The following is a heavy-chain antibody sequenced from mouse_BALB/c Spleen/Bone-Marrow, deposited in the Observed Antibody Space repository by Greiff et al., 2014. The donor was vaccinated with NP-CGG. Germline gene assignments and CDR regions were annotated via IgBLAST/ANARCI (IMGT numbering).Heavy chain of an antibody. D-gene: IGHD2-1*01. V-gene: IGHV5-12-2*01. CDR2: ISNGGGST. CDR3: ARKIYFPYFDY. Sequence: EVMLVESGGGLVQPGGSLKLSCAASGFTFSSYTMSWVRQTPEKRLEWVAYISNGGGSTYYPDTVKGRFTISRDNAKNTLYLQMSSLKSEDTAMYYCARKIYFPYFDYWGQGTTLTVSS. CDR1: GFTFSSYT. J-gene: IGHJ2*01.